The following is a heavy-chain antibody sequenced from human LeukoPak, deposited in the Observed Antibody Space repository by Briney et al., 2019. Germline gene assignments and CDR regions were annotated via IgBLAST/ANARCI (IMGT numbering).Heavy chain of an antibody. D-gene: IGHD2-15*01. CDR2: ITARNGKT. CDR3: ARDSGEYYFDY. J-gene: IGHJ4*02. Sequence: APVKVSCKASGYIFISYAMHWVRQAPGQRLEWMGWITARNGKTKYSQKFQGRVTITRDTSASTAYMELSSLRSEDTAVYYCARDSGEYYFDYWGQGTLVTVSS. V-gene: IGHV1-3*01. CDR1: GYIFISYA.